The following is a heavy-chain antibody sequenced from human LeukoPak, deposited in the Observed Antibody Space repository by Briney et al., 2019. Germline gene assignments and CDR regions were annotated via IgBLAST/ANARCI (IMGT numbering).Heavy chain of an antibody. Sequence: GGSLRLSCAVSGFTMRDNDMTWVRQPQGKGLEWVSLIYSSGSTSYADSVKGRFTISKDNSKNTLYLQMNSLRAEDTAVYYCAKRPLSSCNWGLGTLVTVSS. CDR2: IYSSGST. D-gene: IGHD5/OR15-5a*01. CDR3: AKRPLSSCN. V-gene: IGHV3-66*01. CDR1: GFTMRDND. J-gene: IGHJ4*01.